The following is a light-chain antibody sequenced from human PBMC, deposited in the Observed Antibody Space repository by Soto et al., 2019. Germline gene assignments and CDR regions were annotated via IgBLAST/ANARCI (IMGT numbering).Light chain of an antibody. Sequence: HMPQTPSSLSATLGERVTITWRASQGISNELGWYQQRPGKAPNVLIYGASNLQSGVPSRFSGSASGRDFTLTISSLQPEDFATYYCQQLSSYPRSTFGQVTRLEIK. CDR3: QQLSSYPRST. V-gene: IGKV1-17*01. CDR2: GAS. J-gene: IGKJ5*01. CDR1: QGISNE.